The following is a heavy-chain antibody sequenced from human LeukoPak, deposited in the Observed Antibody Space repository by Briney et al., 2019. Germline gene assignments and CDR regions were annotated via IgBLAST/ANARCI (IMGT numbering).Heavy chain of an antibody. V-gene: IGHV3-23*01. Sequence: PGGSLRLSCAASGFTFSSYVMSWVRQAPGKGLDWASVISGSGGTTYYADSVKGRFTISRDNSKNTLYLQMNSLRAEDTAIYYCAKDISPTVTTKGGPRRSFDYWGLGTLVTVSS. CDR2: ISGSGGTT. CDR3: AKDISPTVTTKGGPRRSFDY. CDR1: GFTFSSYV. D-gene: IGHD4-11*01. J-gene: IGHJ4*02.